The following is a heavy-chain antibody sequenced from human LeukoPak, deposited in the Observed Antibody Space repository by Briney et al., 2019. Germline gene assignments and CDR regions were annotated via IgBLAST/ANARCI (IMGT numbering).Heavy chain of an antibody. D-gene: IGHD4-11*01. CDR3: ARDNYDDYIDY. V-gene: IGHV3-21*01. CDR2: ISGSGGST. Sequence: GGSLRLSCAASGFTVSSNYMSWVRQAPGKGLEWVSAISGSGGSTYYADSVKGRFTISRDNAKNSLYLQMNSLRAEDTAVYYCARDNYDDYIDYWGQGTLVTVSS. CDR1: GFTVSSNY. J-gene: IGHJ4*02.